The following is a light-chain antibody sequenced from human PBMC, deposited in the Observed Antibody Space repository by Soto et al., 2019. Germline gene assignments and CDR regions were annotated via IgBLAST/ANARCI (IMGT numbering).Light chain of an antibody. CDR1: QSISVH. J-gene: IGKJ2*01. Sequence: DIQMTQSPSSLSASVGDTVTITCRASQSISVHLNWYQQKPGKVPKLLIYAASNLQIGVPSRFSGSGSETDFALTISSLQPEDFATYYCQQSYITPYTFGQGTKLEIK. V-gene: IGKV1-39*01. CDR2: AAS. CDR3: QQSYITPYT.